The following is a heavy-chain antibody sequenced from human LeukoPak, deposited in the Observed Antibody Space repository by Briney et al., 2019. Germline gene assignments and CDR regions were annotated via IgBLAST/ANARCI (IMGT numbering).Heavy chain of an antibody. Sequence: GGSLRLSCAASGFTFSDYYMSWIRQAPGKGLEWVSYISSSGSTIYYADSVKGRFTISRDYAKNSLYLQMNSLRAEDTAVYYCARTGAPYYYDSSGYYADYWGQGTLVTVSS. CDR3: ARTGAPYYYDSSGYYADY. V-gene: IGHV3-11*01. J-gene: IGHJ4*02. CDR1: GFTFSDYY. CDR2: ISSSGSTI. D-gene: IGHD3-22*01.